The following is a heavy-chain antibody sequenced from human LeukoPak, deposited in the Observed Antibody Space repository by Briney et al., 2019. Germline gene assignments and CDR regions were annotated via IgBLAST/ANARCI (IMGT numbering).Heavy chain of an antibody. CDR1: GGSISSGDYY. J-gene: IGHJ4*02. Sequence: SETLSLTCTVFGGSISSGDYYWSWIRQPPGKGLEWIGYIYYSGSTYYNPSLKSRVTISVDTSKNQFSLKLSSVTAADTAVYYCARANFFWSGYYPFDYWGQGTLVTVSS. V-gene: IGHV4-30-4*01. D-gene: IGHD3-3*01. CDR2: IYYSGST. CDR3: ARANFFWSGYYPFDY.